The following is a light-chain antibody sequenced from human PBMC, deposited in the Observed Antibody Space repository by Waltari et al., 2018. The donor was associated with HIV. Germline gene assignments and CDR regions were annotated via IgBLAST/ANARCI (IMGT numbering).Light chain of an antibody. CDR2: GAS. J-gene: IGKJ2*01. Sequence: EIVLTQSPGALSLSPGERVTLSCRASQTVTSFYLAWYQQKPGQATRLLIYGASSRATGIPDRFSGSGSGTDFTLTINRLEPEDFAVYYCQQYGSSPQTFGQGTRLEL. CDR3: QQYGSSPQT. V-gene: IGKV3-20*01. CDR1: QTVTSFY.